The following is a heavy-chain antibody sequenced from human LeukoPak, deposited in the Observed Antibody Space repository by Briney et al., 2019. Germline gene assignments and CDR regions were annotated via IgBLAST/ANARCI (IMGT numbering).Heavy chain of an antibody. CDR1: GFTFSSSG. D-gene: IGHD1-26*01. Sequence: PGGCLRLSRAPSGFTFSSSGIHCVREAPGKGLECVAVISFDGRHKYYTDSVKGRFTISRDNSRNTLYLQMHSLRAEDTAVDDCAKWESENAFNSWGEGAMGSVSS. CDR3: AKWESENAFNS. CDR2: ISFDGRHK. V-gene: IGHV3-30*18. J-gene: IGHJ3*01.